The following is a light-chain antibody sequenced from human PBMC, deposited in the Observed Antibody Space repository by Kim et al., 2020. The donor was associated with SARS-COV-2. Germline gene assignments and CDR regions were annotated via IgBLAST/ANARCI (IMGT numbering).Light chain of an antibody. V-gene: IGKV3D-15*01. CDR2: GAS. J-gene: IGKJ4*01. Sequence: EIVMTQSPATLSVSPGERATLSCRASESVSSNLAWYQQKPGQAPRLLIYGASTRATGIPARFSGSGSGTEFTLTISSLQSADFAVYYCQQSHNWPPETFGGGT. CDR3: QQSHNWPPET. CDR1: ESVSSN.